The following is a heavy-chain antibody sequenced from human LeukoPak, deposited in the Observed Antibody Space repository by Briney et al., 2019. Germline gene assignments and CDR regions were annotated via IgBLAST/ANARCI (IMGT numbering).Heavy chain of an antibody. V-gene: IGHV4-39*01. J-gene: IGHJ4*02. CDR1: GDSISNPNSY. Sequence: KPSETLSLTCTVSGDSISNPNSYWAWIRQPPGKVPPGKGLEWIGSIFYTGSAHYNPSLESRVTISVDTSKNRFSLNLSSVTAADTAVYYCARRRQWLHYFDYWGQGTLVTVSS. D-gene: IGHD6-19*01. CDR2: IFYTGSA. CDR3: ARRRQWLHYFDY.